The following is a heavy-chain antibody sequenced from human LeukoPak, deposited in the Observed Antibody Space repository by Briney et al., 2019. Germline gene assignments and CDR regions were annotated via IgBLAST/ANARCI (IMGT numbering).Heavy chain of an antibody. CDR3: ARSRPGISVSGTEACDY. CDR2: ISGSGSNT. CDR1: GFTFNTYA. V-gene: IGHV3-23*01. Sequence: GGSLRLSCAASGFTFNTYAMSWVRQAPGKGLEWVSAISGSGSNTYYADSVKGRFTVSRDNAKNSLYLHMNSLRAEDTAVYYCARSRPGISVSGTEACDYWGQGTLVTVSS. D-gene: IGHD6-19*01. J-gene: IGHJ4*02.